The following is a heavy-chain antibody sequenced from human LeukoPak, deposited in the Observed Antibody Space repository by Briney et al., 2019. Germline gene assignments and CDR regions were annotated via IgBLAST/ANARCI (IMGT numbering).Heavy chain of an antibody. D-gene: IGHD4-17*01. CDR3: ASYGDRTFDY. CDR1: GGSISSGGYS. CDR2: IYHSGST. J-gene: IGHJ4*02. V-gene: IGHV4-30-2*01. Sequence: PSQTLSLTCAVSGGSISSGGYSWSWIRQPPGKGLEWIGYIYHSGSTYYNPSLKSRVTISVDRSKNQFSLKLSSVTAADTAVYYCASYGDRTFDYWGQGTLVTVSS.